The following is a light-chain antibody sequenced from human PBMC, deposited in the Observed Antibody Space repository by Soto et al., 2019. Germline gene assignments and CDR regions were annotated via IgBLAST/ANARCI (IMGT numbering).Light chain of an antibody. V-gene: IGLV1-44*01. CDR1: SYNIGSNT. Sequence: QSVLTQPPSASGTPGQRVTISCSGSSYNIGSNTVNWYQQLPGTAPKLLIYSNNQRPSGVPDRFSGSKSGTSASLAISGLQSEDEADYYCAAWDDSLNGFYVFGTGTKVTVL. J-gene: IGLJ1*01. CDR2: SNN. CDR3: AAWDDSLNGFYV.